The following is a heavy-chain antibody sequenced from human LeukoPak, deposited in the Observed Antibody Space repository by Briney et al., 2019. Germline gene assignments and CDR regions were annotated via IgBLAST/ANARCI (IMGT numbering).Heavy chain of an antibody. CDR3: ARGTSTFDY. Sequence: SQTLSLTCAISGDSVSSNSAAWNWIRQSPSRGLEWLGRTYYRSKWNKNYAASVKSRITINPDTSKNHLSLHLNSVTPEDTAVYYCARGTSTFDYWGQGTLVTVSS. D-gene: IGHD1-1*01. V-gene: IGHV6-1*01. CDR1: GDSVSSNSAA. J-gene: IGHJ4*02. CDR2: TYYRSKWNK.